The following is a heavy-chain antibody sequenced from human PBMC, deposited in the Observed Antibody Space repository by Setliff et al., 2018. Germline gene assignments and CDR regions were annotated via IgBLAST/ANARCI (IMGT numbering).Heavy chain of an antibody. CDR3: ARSPPNRGVGQGHHMDV. CDR2: ISPYNGDT. J-gene: IGHJ6*03. D-gene: IGHD1-26*01. CDR1: GYIFNTFG. Sequence: ASVKVSCKASGYIFNTFGISWVRRAPGQGLEWIGWISPYNGDTKYAQKLQDRATMTIDTSTSTAYVEVRSLRSDDTALYYCARSPPNRGVGQGHHMDVWGKGTSVTVSS. V-gene: IGHV1-18*01.